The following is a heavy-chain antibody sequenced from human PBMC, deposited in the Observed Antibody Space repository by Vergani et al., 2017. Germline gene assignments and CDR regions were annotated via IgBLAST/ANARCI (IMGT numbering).Heavy chain of an antibody. V-gene: IGHV3-13*04. J-gene: IGHJ2*01. CDR3: AKPRSGWPSGWYFDL. Sequence: EVQLVESGGGLVQPGGSLRLSCAASGFTFSSYDMHWVRQATGKGLEWVSAIGTAGDTYYPGSVKGRFTISRENAKNSLYLQMNSLRDEDTAVYYCAKPRSGWPSGWYFDLWGRGTLVTVSS. CDR1: GFTFSSYD. D-gene: IGHD6-19*01. CDR2: IGTAGDT.